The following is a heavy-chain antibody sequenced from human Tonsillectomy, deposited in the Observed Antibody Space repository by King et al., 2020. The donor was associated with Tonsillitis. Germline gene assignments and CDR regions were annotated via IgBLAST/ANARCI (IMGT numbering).Heavy chain of an antibody. CDR3: ANPSKRLLWSGGLPPNYSSYGMDV. V-gene: IGHV3-64*01. J-gene: IGHJ6*02. D-gene: IGHD3-10*01. CDR2: ISSNGGST. Sequence: VQLVESGGGLVQPGGSLRLSCVVSGFTFSSYGMHWVRQAPGKGLEYVSTISSNGGSTYYANSVKGRFTISRDNSKNTLYLQMGSLRAEDMAVYYCANPSKRLLWSGGLPPNYSSYGMDVWGQGPPVPVP. CDR1: GFTFSSYG.